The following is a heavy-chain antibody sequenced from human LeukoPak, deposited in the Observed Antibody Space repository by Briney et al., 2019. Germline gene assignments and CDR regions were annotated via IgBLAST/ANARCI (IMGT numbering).Heavy chain of an antibody. D-gene: IGHD5-12*01. CDR3: ARASQGVASSWGGYYFDC. CDR2: IYHSGST. V-gene: IGHV4-30-2*01. Sequence: SQTLSLTCAVSGGSISSGGYSWSWIRQPPGKGLEWIGYIYHSGSTYYNPSLKSRVTISVDRSKNQFSLKLSSVTAADTAVYYCARASQGVASSWGGYYFDCWGQGTLVTVSS. CDR1: GGSISSGGYS. J-gene: IGHJ4*02.